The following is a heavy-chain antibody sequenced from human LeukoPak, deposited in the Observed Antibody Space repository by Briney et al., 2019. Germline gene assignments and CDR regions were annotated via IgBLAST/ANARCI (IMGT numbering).Heavy chain of an antibody. CDR3: VSGGVILRNFVDYYYYYMDV. Sequence: GASVKVSCTASGYIFIGYYMHWVRQAPGKGLEWMGRINPNSGGTKYAQKFQGRVTMTRDTSISTAYRELSRLRSDDTAVYYCVSGGVILRNFVDYYYYYMDVWGKGTTVTVSS. CDR1: GYIFIGYY. V-gene: IGHV1-2*06. D-gene: IGHD3-9*01. CDR2: INPNSGGT. J-gene: IGHJ6*03.